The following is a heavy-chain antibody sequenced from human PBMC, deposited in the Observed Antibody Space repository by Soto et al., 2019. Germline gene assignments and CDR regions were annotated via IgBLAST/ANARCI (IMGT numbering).Heavy chain of an antibody. CDR1: GFTFSSYA. J-gene: IGHJ6*03. CDR2: MSGSGDRT. D-gene: IGHD6-19*01. CDR3: AKGSARSVYYYMDV. V-gene: IGHV3-23*01. Sequence: GGSLRLSCAASGFTFSSYAMSWVRQAPGKGLEWVSAMSGSGDRTYYADSVKGRLTISRDNSKNTLYLQMNSLRAEGTAVYYCAKGSARSVYYYMDVWGKGTTVTVSS.